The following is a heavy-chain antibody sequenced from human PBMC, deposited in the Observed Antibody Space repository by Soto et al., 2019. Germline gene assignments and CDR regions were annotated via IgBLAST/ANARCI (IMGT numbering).Heavy chain of an antibody. V-gene: IGHV1-69*02. D-gene: IGHD4-17*01. Sequence: SGKVSCKASVGTFSSYTISWVRQAPGQGLEWMGRIIPILGIANYAQKFQGRVTITADKSTSTAYMELSSLRSEDTAVYYCARGGTTVVTGLQHWGQGTLVTVSS. CDR1: VGTFSSYT. CDR3: ARGGTTVVTGLQH. J-gene: IGHJ1*01. CDR2: IIPILGIA.